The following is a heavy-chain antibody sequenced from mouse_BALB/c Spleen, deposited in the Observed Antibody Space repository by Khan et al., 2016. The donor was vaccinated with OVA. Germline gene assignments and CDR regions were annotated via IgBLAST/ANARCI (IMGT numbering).Heavy chain of an antibody. CDR1: GYTFTDYY. J-gene: IGHJ1*01. CDR2: INPNNGDT. V-gene: IGHV1-26*01. Sequence: EVQLQQSGPELVKPGASVKMSCKASGYTFTDYYMKWLKHSHGKSLEWIGDINPNNGDTFYNQKFKDKATLTVDKSSSTAYMQLNSLTSEDSAVYYCARGLFDVWGAGTTVTVSS. CDR3: ARGLFDV.